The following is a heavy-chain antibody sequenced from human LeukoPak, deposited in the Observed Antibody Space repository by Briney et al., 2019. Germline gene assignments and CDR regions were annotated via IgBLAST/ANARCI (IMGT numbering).Heavy chain of an antibody. CDR2: IKQDGSEK. J-gene: IGHJ6*02. Sequence: GGSLRLSCAASGFTFSSYWMSWVRQAPGKGLEWVANIKQDGSEKYYVDSVKGRFTISRDNAKNSLYLQMNSLRAEDTAVYYCARIDSHHSYGLYYYYYGMDVWGQGTTVTVSS. V-gene: IGHV3-7*01. D-gene: IGHD5-18*01. CDR1: GFTFSSYW. CDR3: ARIDSHHSYGLYYYYYGMDV.